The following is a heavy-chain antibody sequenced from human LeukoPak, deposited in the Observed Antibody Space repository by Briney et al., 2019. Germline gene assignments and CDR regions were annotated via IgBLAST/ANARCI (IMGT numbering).Heavy chain of an antibody. CDR1: GFTFDDYG. D-gene: IGHD6-13*01. V-gene: IGHV3-20*01. CDR3: ARETSSSWYGYYYYYMDV. J-gene: IGHJ6*03. Sequence: GGSLRLSCAASGFTFDDYGMSWVRQAPGKGLEWVSGINWNGGSTGYADSVKGRFTISRDNAKNSLYLQMNSLRAEDTALYHCARETSSSWYGYYYYYMDVWGKGTTVTISS. CDR2: INWNGGST.